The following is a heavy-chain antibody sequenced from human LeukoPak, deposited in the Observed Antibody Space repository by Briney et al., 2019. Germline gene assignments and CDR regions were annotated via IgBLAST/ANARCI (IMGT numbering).Heavy chain of an antibody. CDR2: IGGSGTRT. D-gene: IGHD3-22*01. CDR1: GFTFTTYG. Sequence: GGSLRLSCSASGFTFTTYGMNWVRQAPGKGLEWVSGIGGSGTRTYYADSVKGRFTISRDNAKNSLYLQMNSLRAEDTAVYYCARDWSGSSGYYYDYYYYYMDVWGKGTTVTISS. CDR3: ARDWSGSSGYYYDYYYYYMDV. V-gene: IGHV3-21*01. J-gene: IGHJ6*03.